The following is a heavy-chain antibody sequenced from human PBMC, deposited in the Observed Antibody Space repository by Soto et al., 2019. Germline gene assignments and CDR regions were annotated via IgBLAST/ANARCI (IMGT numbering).Heavy chain of an antibody. CDR1: GFTFDDYA. Sequence: GGSLRLSCAASGFTFDDYAMHWVRQAPGKGLEWVSGISWSSGSIGYADSVKGRFTISRDNAKNSLYLQMNSLRAEDTALYYCAKGRYSSSWYYYGMDVWGQGTTVTVSS. D-gene: IGHD6-13*01. J-gene: IGHJ6*02. CDR3: AKGRYSSSWYYYGMDV. CDR2: ISWSSGSI. V-gene: IGHV3-9*01.